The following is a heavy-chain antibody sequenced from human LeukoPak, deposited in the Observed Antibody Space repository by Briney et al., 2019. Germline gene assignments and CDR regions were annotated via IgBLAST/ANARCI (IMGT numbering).Heavy chain of an antibody. V-gene: IGHV4-34*01. Sequence: SETLSLTCAVYGGSFSGYYWSWIRQPPGKGLEWIGEINHSGSTNYNPSLKSRVTISVDTSKNQFSLKLSSVTAADTAVYYCARSAGYCSSTSCPYYFDYWGQGTLVTVSS. J-gene: IGHJ4*02. CDR3: ARSAGYCSSTSCPYYFDY. CDR2: INHSGST. CDR1: GGSFSGYY. D-gene: IGHD2-2*01.